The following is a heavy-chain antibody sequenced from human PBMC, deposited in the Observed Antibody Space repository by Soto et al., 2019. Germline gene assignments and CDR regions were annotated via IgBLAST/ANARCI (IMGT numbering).Heavy chain of an antibody. Sequence: QPGGSLRLSCASSVFTFISYGMHWVRQAPGKGLEWVAVISYDGSNKYYADSVKGRFTISRDNSKNTLYLQMNSLRAEDTAVYYCSKVAIAAASRIDDWGQGTLVTVSS. J-gene: IGHJ4*02. CDR1: VFTFISYG. CDR2: ISYDGSNK. D-gene: IGHD6-13*01. CDR3: SKVAIAAASRIDD. V-gene: IGHV3-30*18.